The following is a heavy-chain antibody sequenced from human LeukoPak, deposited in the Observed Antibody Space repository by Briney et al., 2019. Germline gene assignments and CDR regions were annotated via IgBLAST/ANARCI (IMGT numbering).Heavy chain of an antibody. CDR2: IRSKPYGGTA. Sequence: GGSLRLSCTASGLLFGDYAMTWVRQAPGKGLEWVGFIRSKPYGGTAEYAASVKGRFTISRDDSKTIAYLDMNGLKTEDTAVYHCTVQVIPSDKWFDPWGQGTPVTVSS. D-gene: IGHD2-21*01. V-gene: IGHV3-49*04. CDR1: GLLFGDYA. J-gene: IGHJ5*02. CDR3: TVQVIPSDKWFDP.